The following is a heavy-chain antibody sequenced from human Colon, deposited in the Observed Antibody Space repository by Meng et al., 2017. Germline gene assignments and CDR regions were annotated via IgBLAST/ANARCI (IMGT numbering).Heavy chain of an antibody. V-gene: IGHV4-31*03. Sequence: QVHLHESGPGLVGPAVNLSFICTVSGGSIKSGGYHWGWVRQPPGKGLEYIGFMSDSGTTDYNPSLRSRVSISEIGSSKNQFSLTLRSVTAADTATYFCARDTLYGTDYWGQGVLVTVSS. CDR2: MSDSGTT. CDR3: ARDTLYGTDY. J-gene: IGHJ4*02. D-gene: IGHD4-17*01. CDR1: GGSIKSGGYH.